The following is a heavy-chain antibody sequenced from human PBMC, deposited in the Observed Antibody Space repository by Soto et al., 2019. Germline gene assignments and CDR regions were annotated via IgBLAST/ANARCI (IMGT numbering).Heavy chain of an antibody. CDR1: GFTVSSYW. CDR2: IKQDGSEK. Sequence: GGALRLTWAASGFTVSSYWMSWVRQAPGKGLELVANIKQDGSEKYYVDSVKGRCTISRDNAKNSLYLQMNSLRSEDTAVYYCARDPTVITSNYWYIFXWGRGTLFTVSX. CDR3: ARDPTVITSNYWYIFX. J-gene: IGHJ2*01. D-gene: IGHD4-17*01. V-gene: IGHV3-7*03.